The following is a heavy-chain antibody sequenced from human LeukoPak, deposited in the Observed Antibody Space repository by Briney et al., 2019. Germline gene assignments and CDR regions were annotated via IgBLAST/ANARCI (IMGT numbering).Heavy chain of an antibody. CDR2: ISWDSDGI. D-gene: IGHD1-26*01. CDR1: GFTIDDYG. J-gene: IGHJ3*01. V-gene: IGHV3-9*01. CDR3: VRDFRRRTGTYYAAFDV. Sequence: GGSRRLSCEASGFTIDDYGIHWVRQAPGKGPEGVTGISWDSDGIAYAESVKGRLTISRDNAKNSLHLQMDSLRADDTALYFCVRDFRRRTGTYYAAFDVWSQGTKVSVSS.